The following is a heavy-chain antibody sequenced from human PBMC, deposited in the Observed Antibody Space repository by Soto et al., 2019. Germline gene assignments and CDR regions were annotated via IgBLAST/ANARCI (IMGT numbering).Heavy chain of an antibody. CDR3: AKTEYSSSCLYS. Sequence: GGSLRLSCVGSEFSFDDYAMHWVRQVPGKGLEWVSGISWNSGSRGYADSVKGRFTISRDNAKNSLYLQMDRLRPGDTAFYYCAKTEYSSSCLYSWGQGTLVTVSS. J-gene: IGHJ5*02. V-gene: IGHV3-9*01. CDR1: EFSFDDYA. D-gene: IGHD6-6*01. CDR2: ISWNSGSR.